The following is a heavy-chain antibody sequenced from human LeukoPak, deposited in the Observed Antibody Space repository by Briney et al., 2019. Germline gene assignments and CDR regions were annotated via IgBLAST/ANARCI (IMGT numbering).Heavy chain of an antibody. Sequence: PSETLSLTCTVSGGSISSYYWSWIRQLPGKGLEWIGYIYYSGSTNYNPSLKSRVTISVDTSKNQFSLKLSSVTAADTAVYYFAREYGDSRGDYYYGMDVWGQGTTVTVSS. CDR1: GGSISSYY. J-gene: IGHJ6*02. CDR2: IYYSGST. V-gene: IGHV4-59*01. CDR3: AREYGDSRGDYYYGMDV. D-gene: IGHD4-17*01.